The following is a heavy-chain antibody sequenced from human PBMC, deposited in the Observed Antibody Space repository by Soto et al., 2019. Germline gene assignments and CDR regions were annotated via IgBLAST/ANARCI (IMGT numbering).Heavy chain of an antibody. D-gene: IGHD3-10*01. CDR3: ARGITEVGGVANGSDS. CDR2: IYYTGTT. J-gene: IGHJ5*01. Sequence: SETLSLTCTVSGGSISNYYWSWIRQPPGKGLEWIGNIYYTGTTNYNPSLKSRVTISVDTSKNQFSLRLSSVTAADTAVYYCARGITEVGGVANGSDSWGQGTLVTVSS. V-gene: IGHV4-59*08. CDR1: GGSISNYY.